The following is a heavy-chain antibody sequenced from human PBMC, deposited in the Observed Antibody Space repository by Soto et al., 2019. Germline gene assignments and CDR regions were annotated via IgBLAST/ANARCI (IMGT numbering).Heavy chain of an antibody. CDR1: GFSFSSYW. V-gene: IGHV3-74*01. CDR3: ARVGQGAWYFDL. D-gene: IGHD1-26*01. Sequence: EVQLVESGGGLVQPGGSLRLSCAASGFSFSSYWMHWVRQAPGKGLGWVSRIKTDGSKTNYADSVKGRFTVSRENAENTLYLQMTSLRTEDTAVYYCARVGQGAWYFDLWGRGTLVTVSS. J-gene: IGHJ2*01. CDR2: IKTDGSKT.